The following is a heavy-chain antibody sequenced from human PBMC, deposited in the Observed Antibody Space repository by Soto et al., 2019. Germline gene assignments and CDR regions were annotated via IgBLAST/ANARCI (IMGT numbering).Heavy chain of an antibody. CDR2: ISAYNGNT. Sequence: ASVKVSCKASGYTFTGYGISWVRQAPGQGLEWMGWISAYNGNTNYAQKLQGRVTMTTDTSTSTAYMELRSLRSDDTAVYYCARDRLYSSGWKGDYYYGMDVWGQGTTVTAP. CDR3: ARDRLYSSGWKGDYYYGMDV. D-gene: IGHD6-19*01. CDR1: GYTFTGYG. V-gene: IGHV1-18*01. J-gene: IGHJ6*02.